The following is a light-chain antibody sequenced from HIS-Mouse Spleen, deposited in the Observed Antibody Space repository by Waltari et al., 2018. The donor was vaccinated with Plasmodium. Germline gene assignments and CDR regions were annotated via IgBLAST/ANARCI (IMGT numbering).Light chain of an antibody. Sequence: QSALTQPRSVSRSPGQSVTISCTGTSSDVGGYNYVSWYQQHPGKAPKLMIYDVSKRPSGVPDRFSGSKSGNTASLTISGLQAEDEADYYCCSYAGSYTLVFGGGTKL. CDR3: CSYAGSYTLV. CDR1: SSDVGGYNY. J-gene: IGLJ2*01. CDR2: DVS. V-gene: IGLV2-11*01.